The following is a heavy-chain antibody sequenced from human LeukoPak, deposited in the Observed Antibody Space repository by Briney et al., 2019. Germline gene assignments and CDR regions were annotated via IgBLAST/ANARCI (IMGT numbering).Heavy chain of an antibody. CDR2: ISYDGSNK. V-gene: IGHV3-30*04. J-gene: IGHJ4*02. Sequence: GRSLRLSCAASGFTFSSYAMHWVRQAPGKGLEWVAVISYDGSNKYYADSVKGRFTISRDNSKNTLYLQMNSLRAEDTAVYYCARDSGGYYYGSGSLGYWGQGTLVTVSS. D-gene: IGHD3-10*01. CDR1: GFTFSSYA. CDR3: ARDSGGYYYGSGSLGY.